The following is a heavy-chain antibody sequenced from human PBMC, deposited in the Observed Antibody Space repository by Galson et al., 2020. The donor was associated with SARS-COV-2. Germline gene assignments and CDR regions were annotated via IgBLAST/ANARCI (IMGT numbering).Heavy chain of an antibody. V-gene: IGHV3-30*02. CDR3: AKDTPPYGDYDYYYGMDV. D-gene: IGHD4-17*01. Sequence: GESLKISCAASGFTFSSYGMHWVRQAPGKGLAWVAFIRYDGSNKYYADSVKGRFTISRDNSKNTLYLQMNSLRAEDTAVYYCAKDTPPYGDYDYYYGMDVWGQGTTVTVSS. CDR2: IRYDGSNK. CDR1: GFTFSSYG. J-gene: IGHJ6*02.